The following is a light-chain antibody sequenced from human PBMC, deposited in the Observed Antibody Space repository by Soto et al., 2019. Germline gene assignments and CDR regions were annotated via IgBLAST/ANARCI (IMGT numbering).Light chain of an antibody. CDR1: QSISSY. J-gene: IGKJ1*01. V-gene: IGKV1-17*01. CDR2: AAS. Sequence: DIQMTQAPSSLSASVGDRVTITCRASQSISSYLNWYQQKPGKAPKRLIYAASSLQSGVPSRFSGSGSGTEFTLTISSLQPEDFATYYCLQHNSYPPTFGQGTKVDIK. CDR3: LQHNSYPPT.